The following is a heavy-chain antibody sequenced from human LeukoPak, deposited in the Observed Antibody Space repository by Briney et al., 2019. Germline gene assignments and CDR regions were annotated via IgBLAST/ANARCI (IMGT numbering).Heavy chain of an antibody. D-gene: IGHD1-26*01. J-gene: IGHJ4*02. CDR1: GGSISSSSYY. CDR3: ASSGGKGPLIDY. Sequence: KSSETLSLTCTVSGGSISSSSYYWGWIRQPPGKGLEWIGYIYYSGSTNYSPSLKSRVTISVDTSKNQFSLKLSSVTAADTAVYYCASSGGKGPLIDYWGQGTLVTVSS. V-gene: IGHV4-61*05. CDR2: IYYSGST.